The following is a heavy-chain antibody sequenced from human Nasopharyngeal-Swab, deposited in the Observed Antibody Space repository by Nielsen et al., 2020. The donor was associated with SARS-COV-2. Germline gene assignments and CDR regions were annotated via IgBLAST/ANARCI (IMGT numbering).Heavy chain of an antibody. J-gene: IGHJ3*02. CDR2: ISYEGSKK. D-gene: IGHD3-10*01. CDR3: AKANVLFWFGQFKNDGFDI. V-gene: IGHV3-30*18. Sequence: GESLKISCTASGFSFNNYGMHLVRPALGKGLEWVAVISYEGSKKYYAESVEGRFTISRDYSKSTLYLQMNSLRPEDTAMYYCAKANVLFWFGQFKNDGFDIWGQGTMVAVSS. CDR1: GFSFNNYG.